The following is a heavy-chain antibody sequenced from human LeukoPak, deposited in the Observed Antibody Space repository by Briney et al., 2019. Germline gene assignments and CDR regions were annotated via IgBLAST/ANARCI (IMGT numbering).Heavy chain of an antibody. D-gene: IGHD3-10*01. CDR1: GYTFPSYG. J-gene: IGHJ5*02. CDR3: ARDQGLLDYGSGNWFAP. V-gene: IGHV1-18*01. CDR2: ISAYNGNT. Sequence: ASVQVSCKASGYTFPSYGISWVRQPPGQGLEWMGWISAYNGNTNYAQKLQGRVTMTTDTSTSTAYMELRSLRSDDTAVYYCARDQGLLDYGSGNWFAPWGQGTLVTVSS.